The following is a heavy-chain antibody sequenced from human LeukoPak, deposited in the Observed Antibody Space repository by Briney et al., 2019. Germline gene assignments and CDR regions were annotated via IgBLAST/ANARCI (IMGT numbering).Heavy chain of an antibody. Sequence: SETLSLTCTVSGGSFSSGSNYWSWIRQPPGKGLEWIGYISYSGSTNYNPSLKSRVTIDTSKNQFSLRLSSVTAADTAVYYCARERGDPGGYYYYGMDVWGQGTTVTVSS. J-gene: IGHJ6*02. CDR2: ISYSGST. D-gene: IGHD4-17*01. V-gene: IGHV4-61*01. CDR1: GGSFSSGSNY. CDR3: ARERGDPGGYYYYGMDV.